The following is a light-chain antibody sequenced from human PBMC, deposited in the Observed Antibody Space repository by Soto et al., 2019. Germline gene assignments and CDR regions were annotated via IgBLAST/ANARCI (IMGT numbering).Light chain of an antibody. CDR1: TSDIGGFNY. CDR3: SSYTTSRTVI. CDR2: EVN. V-gene: IGLV2-14*01. Sequence: QSALTQPASVSGSPGQSITISCTGTTSDIGGFNYVSWYQQHPGEAPKLMISEVNNRPSGVSHRFSGSKSGNTASLTISGLQADDEADYHCSSYTTSRTVIFGGGTKPTVL. J-gene: IGLJ2*01.